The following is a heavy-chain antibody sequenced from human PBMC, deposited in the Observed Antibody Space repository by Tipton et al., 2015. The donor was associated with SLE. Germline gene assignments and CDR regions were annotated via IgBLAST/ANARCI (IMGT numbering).Heavy chain of an antibody. CDR1: GFTLSNYA. J-gene: IGHJ6*02. V-gene: IGHV3-23*01. Sequence: GSLRLSCAASGFTLSNYAMTWVRQAPGKGLEWVSAISGSGGSTYYADSVKGRFTISRDNSKNTLYLQLNSLRAEDTAVYYCAKAAGDYGSHLSHVYYYYGMDVWGQGTTVTVSS. CDR2: ISGSGGST. CDR3: AKAAGDYGSHLSHVYYYYGMDV. D-gene: IGHD4-17*01.